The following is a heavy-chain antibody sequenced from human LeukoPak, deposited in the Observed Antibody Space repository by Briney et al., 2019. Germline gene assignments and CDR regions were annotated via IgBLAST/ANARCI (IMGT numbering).Heavy chain of an antibody. Sequence: VASVKVSCKASGYTFTGYYMHWVRQAPGQGLEWMGWINPNSGGTNSAQKFQGRVTMTRDTSISTVYMELSRLLSDDTAVYYCARSPVMIVAQQFLSYYGMGVWGQGTTVTVSS. CDR2: INPNSGGT. CDR3: ARSPVMIVAQQFLSYYGMGV. D-gene: IGHD5-12*01. V-gene: IGHV1-2*02. J-gene: IGHJ6*02. CDR1: GYTFTGYY.